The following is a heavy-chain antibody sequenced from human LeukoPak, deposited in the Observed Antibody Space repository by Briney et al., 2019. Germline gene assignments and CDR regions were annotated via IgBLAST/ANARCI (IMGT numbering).Heavy chain of an antibody. CDR2: IYYSGST. J-gene: IGHJ5*02. CDR1: GGSISSYY. D-gene: IGHD3-9*01. Sequence: SETLSLTCTVSGGSISSYYWGWIRQPPGKGLEWIGSIYYSGSTYYNPSLKSRVTISVDTSKNQFSLKLSSVTAADTAVYYCARGSYDILTGYPNWFDPWGQGTLVTVSS. CDR3: ARGSYDILTGYPNWFDP. V-gene: IGHV4-39*07.